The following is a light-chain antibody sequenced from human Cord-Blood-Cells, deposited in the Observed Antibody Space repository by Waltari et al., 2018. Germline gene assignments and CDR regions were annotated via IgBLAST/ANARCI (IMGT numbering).Light chain of an antibody. CDR1: SSDVGGYNY. Sequence: QSALTQPRSVSGSPGQSVTISCTGTSSDVGGYNYCPWYQQHPGKAPKLMIYDVSKWPSGVPDRFSGSKSGNTASLTISGLQAEDEADYYCCSYAGSYTWVFGGGTKLTVL. CDR2: DVS. J-gene: IGLJ3*02. V-gene: IGLV2-11*01. CDR3: CSYAGSYTWV.